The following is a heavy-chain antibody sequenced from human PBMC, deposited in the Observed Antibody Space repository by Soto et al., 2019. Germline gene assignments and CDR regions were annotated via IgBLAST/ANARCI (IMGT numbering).Heavy chain of an antibody. V-gene: IGHV2-26*01. J-gene: IGHJ6*02. D-gene: IGHD4-17*01. Sequence: GLTLVDPTEALTLTCTVSGFSLSSGRMGVSWIRQPPGKALEWLAHIFSDNERSYSTSMQGRLTISKDPSGSQVVLSMTNLDPVDTGTYYCVRMNADSYQFYYAMDVWGQGTTVTVSS. CDR2: IFSDNER. CDR1: GFSLSSGRMG. CDR3: VRMNADSYQFYYAMDV.